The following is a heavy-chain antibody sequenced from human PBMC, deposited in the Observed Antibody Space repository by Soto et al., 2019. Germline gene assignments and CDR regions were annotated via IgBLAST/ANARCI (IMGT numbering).Heavy chain of an antibody. CDR1: GFTFSNYY. J-gene: IGHJ4*02. CDR2: ITSSGDST. CDR3: ARAEYYYGSAKYFFDY. Sequence: GSLRLSCAASGFTFSNYYMHWVRQAPGKGLEYVSAITSSGDSTHYANSVKGRFIISRDNSKNTLFLQMGSLRAEDMAVYYCARAEYYYGSAKYFFDYWGQGNLVTVSS. D-gene: IGHD3-10*01. V-gene: IGHV3-64*01.